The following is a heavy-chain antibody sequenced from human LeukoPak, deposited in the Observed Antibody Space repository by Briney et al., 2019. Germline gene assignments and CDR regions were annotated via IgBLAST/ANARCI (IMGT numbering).Heavy chain of an antibody. D-gene: IGHD2-2*01. CDR2: IRVYNGDT. J-gene: IGHJ4*02. V-gene: IGHV1-18*01. CDR1: GYTFTDYG. Sequence: ASVKVSCKASGYTFTDYGLSWVRQAPGQGLEWMGWIRVYNGDTNYAQKLQGRVTMTTDTSTSTAYMELRSLRSDDTAVYYCARSRWAYCSSTSCYLVDYWGQGTLVTVSS. CDR3: ARSRWAYCSSTSCYLVDY.